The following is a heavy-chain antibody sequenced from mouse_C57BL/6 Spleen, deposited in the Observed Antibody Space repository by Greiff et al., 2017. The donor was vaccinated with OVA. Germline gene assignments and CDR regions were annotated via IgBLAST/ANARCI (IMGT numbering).Heavy chain of an antibody. CDR1: GYTFTDYN. CDR3: ARWNDYDGYYYAMDY. J-gene: IGHJ4*01. V-gene: IGHV1-18*01. CDR2: INPNNGGT. D-gene: IGHD2-4*01. Sequence: EVKLQESGPELVKPGASVKIPCKASGYTFTDYNMDWVKQSHGKSLEWIGDINPNNGGTIYNQKFKGKATLTVDKSSSTAYMELRSLTSEDTAVYYCARWNDYDGYYYAMDYWGQGTSVTVSS.